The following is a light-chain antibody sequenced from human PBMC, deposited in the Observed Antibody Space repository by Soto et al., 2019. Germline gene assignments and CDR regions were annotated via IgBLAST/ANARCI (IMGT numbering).Light chain of an antibody. V-gene: IGLV6-57*04. CDR2: KDN. CDR1: GGSIASNH. Sequence: NFMLTQPHSVSESPGKKVTISCTRSGGSIASNHVQWYQQRPGSAPTTVIYKDNQRPSGVPDRFSGSIDSSSNSASLTISGLKTEDEADYYCQSYDGNNVLFGGRTKVTVL. CDR3: QSYDGNNVL. J-gene: IGLJ2*01.